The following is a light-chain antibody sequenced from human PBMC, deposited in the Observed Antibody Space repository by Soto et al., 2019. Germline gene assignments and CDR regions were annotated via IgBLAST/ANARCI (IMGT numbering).Light chain of an antibody. Sequence: QTVVTQEPSLTVSPGGTVTLTCGSTTGDVTNGRWPYWFQQRPGQVPRTLIHDTSNKHSWTPARFSGSLLGGKAALTLSGAQPEDEAAYYCLLFYDGVAVFGGGTQLTVL. V-gene: IGLV7-46*01. J-gene: IGLJ7*01. CDR1: TGDVTNGRW. CDR3: LLFYDGVAV. CDR2: DTS.